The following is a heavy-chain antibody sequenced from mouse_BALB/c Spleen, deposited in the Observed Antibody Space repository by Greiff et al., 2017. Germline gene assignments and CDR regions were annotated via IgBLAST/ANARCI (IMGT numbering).Heavy chain of an antibody. Sequence: EVMLVESGGGLVQPGGSRKLSCAASGFTFSSFGMHWVRQAPEKGLEWVAYISSGSSTIYYADTVKGRFTISRDNPKNTLFLQMTSLRSEDTAMYYCARGYYGSSYAMDYWGQGTSVTVSS. CDR3: ARGYYGSSYAMDY. CDR1: GFTFSSFG. D-gene: IGHD1-1*01. CDR2: ISSGSSTI. J-gene: IGHJ4*01. V-gene: IGHV5-17*02.